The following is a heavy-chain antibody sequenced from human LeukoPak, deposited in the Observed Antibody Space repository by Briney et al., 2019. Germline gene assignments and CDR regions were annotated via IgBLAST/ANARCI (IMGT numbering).Heavy chain of an antibody. CDR2: ISIYSGNT. CDR3: ARDPAGTWGFDY. CDR1: GYTFTSYG. V-gene: IGHV1-18*01. D-gene: IGHD7-27*01. J-gene: IGHJ4*02. Sequence: ASVTVSCKASGYTFTSYGINWVRQAPGQGVEGMGWISIYSGNTNYAQKFQDRISMTTDTSTSTAYMELRSLKSDDTAVYYCARDPAGTWGFDYWGQGALVTVSS.